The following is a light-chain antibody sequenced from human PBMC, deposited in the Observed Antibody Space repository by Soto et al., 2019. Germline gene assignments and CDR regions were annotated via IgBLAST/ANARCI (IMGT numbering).Light chain of an antibody. Sequence: EIVLTQSPGTLSLSPGERATLSCRASQSVSSSYLAWYQQRPGQAPRLLIYGASSRATGIPDRFSGSGSGTDSTLTISRLEPEDFAVYYCQQFGSSPPFTFGPGTKVDIK. CDR3: QQFGSSPPFT. V-gene: IGKV3-20*01. J-gene: IGKJ3*01. CDR1: QSVSSSY. CDR2: GAS.